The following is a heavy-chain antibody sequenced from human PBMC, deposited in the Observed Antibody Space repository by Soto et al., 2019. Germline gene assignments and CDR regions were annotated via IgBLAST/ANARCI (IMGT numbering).Heavy chain of an antibody. CDR2: IYYSGST. CDR1: GGSISSYY. Sequence: SETLSLTCTVSGGSISSYYWSWIRQPPGKGLEWIGYIYYSGSTNYNPSPKSRVTISVDTSKNQFSLKLSSVTAADTAVYYCARGYSGYDYDAFDIWGQGTMVTVSS. V-gene: IGHV4-59*08. D-gene: IGHD5-12*01. J-gene: IGHJ3*02. CDR3: ARGYSGYDYDAFDI.